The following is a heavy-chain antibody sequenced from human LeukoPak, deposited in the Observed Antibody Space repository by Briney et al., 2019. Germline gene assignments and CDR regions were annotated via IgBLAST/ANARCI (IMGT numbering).Heavy chain of an antibody. V-gene: IGHV1-69*13. CDR2: IIPIFGTA. Sequence: ASVKVSCKASGGTCSSYAISWVRQAPGQGLEWMGGIIPIFGTANYAQKFQGRVTITADESTSTAYMELSSLRSEDTAVYYCARDFSSWYERPHTGFDYWGQGTLVTVSS. J-gene: IGHJ4*02. D-gene: IGHD6-13*01. CDR1: GGTCSSYA. CDR3: ARDFSSWYERPHTGFDY.